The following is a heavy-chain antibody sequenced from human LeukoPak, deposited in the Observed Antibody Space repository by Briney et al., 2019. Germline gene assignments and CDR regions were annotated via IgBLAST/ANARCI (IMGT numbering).Heavy chain of an antibody. D-gene: IGHD2-2*01. CDR3: ARAPTVLVGYCSSSSCQADY. V-gene: IGHV3-48*04. Sequence: GGSLRLSCAASGFTLSDYSMNWVRQAPGKGPEWISFISSSSTSIYYADSVKGRFTISRDNAENSLYLQMNSLRVEDTAVYYCARAPTVLVGYCSSSSCQADYWGQGTLVTVSS. J-gene: IGHJ4*02. CDR2: ISSSSTSI. CDR1: GFTLSDYS.